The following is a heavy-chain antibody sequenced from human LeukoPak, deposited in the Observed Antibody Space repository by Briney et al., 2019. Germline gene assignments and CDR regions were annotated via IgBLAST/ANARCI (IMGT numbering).Heavy chain of an antibody. CDR3: ATASRYRNQFDY. Sequence: PGGSLRLSCAASGYTFRSYGMHWVRQAPGKALEWVAAIWYDGSKEYYADSVKGRFTISRDNAKNSLYLQMNSLRAEDTAVYYCATASRYRNQFDYWGQGTLVTVSS. V-gene: IGHV3-33*03. D-gene: IGHD5-18*01. CDR2: IWYDGSKE. CDR1: GYTFRSYG. J-gene: IGHJ4*02.